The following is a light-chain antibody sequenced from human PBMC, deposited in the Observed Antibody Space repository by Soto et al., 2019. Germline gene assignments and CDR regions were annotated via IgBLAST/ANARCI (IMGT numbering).Light chain of an antibody. J-gene: IGKJ1*01. CDR2: KAS. CDR3: QQYNPSSRT. Sequence: DIQMTQSPSTLSAFVGDRVTITCRASQSISTWLAWYQQKPRKVPKLLIFKASSLQSVVPSRFSGSGSGTDFTLTISSLQPDDFATYYCQQYNPSSRTFGQGTKLEIK. V-gene: IGKV1-5*03. CDR1: QSISTW.